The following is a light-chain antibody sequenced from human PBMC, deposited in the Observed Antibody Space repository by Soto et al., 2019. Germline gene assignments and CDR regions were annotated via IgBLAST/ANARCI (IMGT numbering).Light chain of an antibody. J-gene: IGKJ5*01. Sequence: EIVMTQSPATLSVSPGERATLSCRASQSVRGNLAWYQQKPGQAPRLLSYGASSRATGIPDRFSGSGSGTEFTLTISRLEPEDFEVYYCQQYGSSPITFGQGTRLEIK. V-gene: IGKV3-20*01. CDR1: QSVRGN. CDR3: QQYGSSPIT. CDR2: GAS.